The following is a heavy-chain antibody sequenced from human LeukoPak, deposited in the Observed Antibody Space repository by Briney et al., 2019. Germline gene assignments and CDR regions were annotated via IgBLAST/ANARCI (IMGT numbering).Heavy chain of an antibody. CDR2: TYYRSKWYN. CDR1: GDSVSSNSAA. CDR3: ARNIVVVVAATPGYGMDV. Sequence: SQTLSLTCAISGDSVSSNSAAWNWIRQSPSRGLEWLGRTYYRSKWYNDYAVSVKSRITINPDTPKNQFSLQLNSVTPEDTAVYYCARNIVVVVAATPGYGMDVWGKGTTVTVSS. D-gene: IGHD2-15*01. J-gene: IGHJ6*04. V-gene: IGHV6-1*01.